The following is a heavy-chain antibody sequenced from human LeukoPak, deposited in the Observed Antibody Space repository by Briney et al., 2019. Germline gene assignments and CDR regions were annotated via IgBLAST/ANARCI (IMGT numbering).Heavy chain of an antibody. Sequence: GASVKVSCKASGYTLTGYYINWVRQAPGQGLEWIGVINPSSGSRNYPPQFQDKIILTRDRSTNTAYMQLNSLTSDDTAVYFCARVENADGLDYWGQGTLVTVSS. D-gene: IGHD5-24*01. CDR3: ARVENADGLDY. V-gene: IGHV1-46*01. J-gene: IGHJ4*02. CDR2: INPSSGSR. CDR1: GYTLTGYY.